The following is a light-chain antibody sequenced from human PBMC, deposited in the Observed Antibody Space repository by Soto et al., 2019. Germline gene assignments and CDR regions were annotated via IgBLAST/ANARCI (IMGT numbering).Light chain of an antibody. J-gene: IGKJ1*01. CDR3: QQYNTWT. Sequence: DIQMTQSPSTVSASVGDRVTITCRASQTISNWLAWYQQKPGKAPKLLIYKASSLESGVPSRFSGSGSGTEFTLTIRSLQPDDFATYYCQQYNTWTFGQGTKVDIK. V-gene: IGKV1-5*03. CDR1: QTISNW. CDR2: KAS.